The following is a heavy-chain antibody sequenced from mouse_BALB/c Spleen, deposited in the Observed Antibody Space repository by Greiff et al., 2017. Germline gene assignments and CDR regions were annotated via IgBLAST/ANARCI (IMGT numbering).Heavy chain of an antibody. V-gene: IGHV5-15*02. D-gene: IGHD1-1*01. CDR3: ARDYYGSRYFDV. Sequence: VQLKESGGGLVQPGGSRKLSCAASGFTFSDYGMAWVRQAPGKGPEWVAFISNLAYSIYYADTVTGRFTISRENAKNTLYLEMSSLRSEDTAMYYCARDYYGSRYFDVWGAGTTVTVSS. J-gene: IGHJ1*01. CDR1: GFTFSDYG. CDR2: ISNLAYSI.